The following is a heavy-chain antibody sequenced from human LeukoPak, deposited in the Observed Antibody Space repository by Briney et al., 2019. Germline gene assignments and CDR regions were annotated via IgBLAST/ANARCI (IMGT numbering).Heavy chain of an antibody. Sequence: ASVKVSCKASGYTFTNYGISWVRQAPGQGLEWMGWINTYNGNTNYAQKFRGRVTMTTDTSTSTAYMELRSLRSDDTAVYYCARNSPRDVAGRQFLPGVLSLLSQCDNCFDPWGQGTLVSVSS. CDR1: GYTFTNYG. D-gene: IGHD7-27*01. V-gene: IGHV1-18*04. CDR3: ARNSPRDVAGRQFLPGVLSLLSQCDNCFDP. J-gene: IGHJ5*02. CDR2: INTYNGNT.